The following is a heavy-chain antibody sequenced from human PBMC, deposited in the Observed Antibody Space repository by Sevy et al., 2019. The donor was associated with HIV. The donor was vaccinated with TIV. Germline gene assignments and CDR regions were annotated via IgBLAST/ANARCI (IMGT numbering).Heavy chain of an antibody. V-gene: IGHV4-61*01. CDR1: GGSVSSGSYY. CDR2: IYYSGST. Sequence: SETLSLTCTVSGGSVSSGSYYWSWIRQPPGKGLEWIGYIYYSGSTNYNPSLKSRVTISVDTSKNQFSLKLSSVTAADTAVYYGARDNPHYYGSGSYYRWFDPWGQGTLVTVSS. CDR3: ARDNPHYYGSGSYYRWFDP. J-gene: IGHJ5*02. D-gene: IGHD3-10*01.